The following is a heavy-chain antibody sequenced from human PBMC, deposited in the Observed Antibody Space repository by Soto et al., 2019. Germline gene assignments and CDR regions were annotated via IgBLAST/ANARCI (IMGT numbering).Heavy chain of an antibody. CDR1: GFSFSSYG. V-gene: IGHV3-30*18. Sequence: QVQLVESGGGVVQPGTSLRLSCAASGFSFSSYGMHWVRQTPGKGLEWVAGISYDGSNKYYVDSMKGRLTISRDNSKNTLDLQMNSLRAEETAVYYCAKDTYYHDSSGYYVFDSWGQGTLVTVSS. J-gene: IGHJ4*02. CDR2: ISYDGSNK. D-gene: IGHD3-22*01. CDR3: AKDTYYHDSSGYYVFDS.